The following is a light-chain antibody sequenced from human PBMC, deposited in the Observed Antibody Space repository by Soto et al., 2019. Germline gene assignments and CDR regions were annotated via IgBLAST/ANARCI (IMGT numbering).Light chain of an antibody. Sequence: QSVLTQPASVSGSPGQSITISCTGTSNDIGGYNYVSGYQQHPGKAPKLLIYEVSNRPSGVSNRFSGSKSGNTASLTISGLQAEDEADYYCSSYTNTNAHYVFGTGTKLTVL. CDR1: SNDIGGYNY. V-gene: IGLV2-14*01. CDR2: EVS. CDR3: SSYTNTNAHYV. J-gene: IGLJ1*01.